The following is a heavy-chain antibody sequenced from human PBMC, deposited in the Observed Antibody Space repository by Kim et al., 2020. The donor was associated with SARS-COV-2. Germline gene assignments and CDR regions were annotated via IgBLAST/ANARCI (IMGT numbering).Heavy chain of an antibody. V-gene: IGHV5-51*01. CDR2: T. CDR3: ARQFFRDGFDL. J-gene: IGHJ2*01. D-gene: IGHD3-10*01. Sequence: TTYSPSFQGQVTISADKSISTAYLQWSSLKASDTAMYYCARQFFRDGFDLWGRGTLVTVSS.